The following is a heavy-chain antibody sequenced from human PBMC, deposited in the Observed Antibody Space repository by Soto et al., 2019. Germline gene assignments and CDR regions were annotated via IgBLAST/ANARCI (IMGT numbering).Heavy chain of an antibody. D-gene: IGHD3-22*01. J-gene: IGHJ5*02. CDR1: GGSFSGYY. CDR3: ARILPLNYYDSSGYYGYRRNWFDP. V-gene: IGHV4-34*01. CDR2: INHSGST. Sequence: QVQLQQWGAGLLKPSETLSLTCAVYGGSFSGYYWSWIRQPPGKGLEWIGEINHSGSTNYNPSLKSRVTISVDTAKNQFSPKLSSVTAADTAVYYWARILPLNYYDSSGYYGYRRNWFDPWGQGTLVTVSS.